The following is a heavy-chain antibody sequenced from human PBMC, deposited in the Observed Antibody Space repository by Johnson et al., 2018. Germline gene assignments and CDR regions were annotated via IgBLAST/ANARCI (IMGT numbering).Heavy chain of an antibody. D-gene: IGHD3-16*01. CDR1: GFTYSYYW. J-gene: IGHJ3*02. Sequence: VQLQESGGGLVQPGGSXRLSCVASGFTYSYYWMHWVRQAPGKGLVWVAHIQSSVSITTYADSVKGRFPISRDNAKNTLYLQMTRPRVEDTAVYYCARGNLGGFDICGQGAVVTVSS. V-gene: IGHV3-74*02. CDR2: IQSSVSIT. CDR3: ARGNLGGFDI.